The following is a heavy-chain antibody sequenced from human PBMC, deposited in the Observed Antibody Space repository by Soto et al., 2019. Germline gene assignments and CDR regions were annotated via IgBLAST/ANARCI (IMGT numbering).Heavy chain of an antibody. J-gene: IGHJ5*02. Sequence: GGSLRLSCVASGFTFNRYGMHWVRRAPGKGLEWVAEISFDGTAKYYAESVKGRFTVSRDNGNNTLHLEMNSLGAKDTAVYFCATGRSTRFDPWGQGTLVTVSS. D-gene: IGHD1-1*01. CDR2: ISFDGTAK. V-gene: IGHV3-30*03. CDR3: ATGRSTRFDP. CDR1: GFTFNRYG.